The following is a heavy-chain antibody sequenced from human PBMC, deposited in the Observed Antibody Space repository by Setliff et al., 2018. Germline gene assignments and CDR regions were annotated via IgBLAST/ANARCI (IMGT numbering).Heavy chain of an antibody. CDR1: GGSFSGHH. D-gene: IGHD3-3*01. V-gene: IGHV4-34*01. J-gene: IGHJ4*02. CDR3: ASHPRVTIFGVVAFDY. CDR2: INHSGSA. Sequence: SETLSLTCAVYGGSFSGHHWCWIRQPPWKGLEWIGEINHSGSANYNPSLKSRVTISLDTSKNQFSLKLSSVTAADTAAYYCASHPRVTIFGVVAFDYWGQGILVTVS.